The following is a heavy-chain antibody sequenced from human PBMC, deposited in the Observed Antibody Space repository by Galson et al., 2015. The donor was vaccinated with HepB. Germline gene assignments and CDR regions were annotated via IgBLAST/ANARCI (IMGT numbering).Heavy chain of an antibody. CDR2: INRDGRST. CDR1: GFTFSSYW. J-gene: IGHJ3*02. CDR3: ARDFSAINAFDM. Sequence: SLRLSCAASGFTFSSYWMHWVRQAPGKGLVWVSRINRDGRSTSYADSVKGCFTISRDNAKNTLYLQMNSLRAEDTAVYYCARDFSAINAFDMWGQGTVVAVSS. V-gene: IGHV3-74*01. D-gene: IGHD5/OR15-5a*01.